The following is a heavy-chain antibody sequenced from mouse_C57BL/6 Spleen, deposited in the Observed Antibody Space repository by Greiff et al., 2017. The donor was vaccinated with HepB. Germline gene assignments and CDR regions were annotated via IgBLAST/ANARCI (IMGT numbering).Heavy chain of an antibody. V-gene: IGHV5-4*01. CDR1: GFTFSSYA. CDR3: ARDPKGGYFDV. J-gene: IGHJ1*03. Sequence: EVKLVESGGGLVKPGGSLKLSCAASGFTFSSYAMSWVRQTPEKRLEWVATISDGGSYTYYPDNVKGRFTISRDNTKNNLYLQMSHLKSEDTAMYYCARDPKGGYFDVWGTGTTVTVSS. CDR2: ISDGGSYT.